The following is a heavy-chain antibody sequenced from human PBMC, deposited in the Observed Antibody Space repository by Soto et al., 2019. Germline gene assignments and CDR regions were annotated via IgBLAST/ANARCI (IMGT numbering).Heavy chain of an antibody. J-gene: IGHJ1*01. CDR3: ARASGDYGLSEYFQH. V-gene: IGHV1-18*01. D-gene: IGHD4-17*01. CDR1: GYTFTSYG. CDR2: ISTYNGNT. Sequence: QVQLVQSGGEVKKPGASVKVSCKASGYTFTSYGISWVRQAPGQGLEWMGWISTYNGNTNSAQKVQGRVTMTTDPSTSTAYMELRSLRSDDTAVYYCARASGDYGLSEYFQHWGQGTLVTVSS.